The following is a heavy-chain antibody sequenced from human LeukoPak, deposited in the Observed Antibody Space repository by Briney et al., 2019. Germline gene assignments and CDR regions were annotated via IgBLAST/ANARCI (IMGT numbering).Heavy chain of an antibody. J-gene: IGHJ4*02. V-gene: IGHV4-4*02. CDR3: ARERGVRGVMVDY. CDR1: GFTFDDYG. Sequence: GSLRLSCAASGFTFDDYGMSWVRQPPGKGLEWIGEIYHSGSTNYNPSLKSRVTISVDKSKNQFSLKLSSVTAADTAVYYCARERGVRGVMVDYWGQGTLVTVSS. CDR2: IYHSGST. D-gene: IGHD3-10*01.